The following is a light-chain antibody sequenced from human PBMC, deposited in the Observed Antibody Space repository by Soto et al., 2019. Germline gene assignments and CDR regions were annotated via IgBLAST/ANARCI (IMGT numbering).Light chain of an antibody. CDR2: GAS. J-gene: IGKJ4*01. V-gene: IGKV3D-15*01. Sequence: EIVMTQSPATLSVSPGDGATLSCRASQSVDSNLAWYQQKPGQTPGLLIYGASTRPTGIPARFSGSGSGTEFPLTIIRLQSADSAVYYCQQYNDWPLTFGGGNKVEIK. CDR3: QQYNDWPLT. CDR1: QSVDSN.